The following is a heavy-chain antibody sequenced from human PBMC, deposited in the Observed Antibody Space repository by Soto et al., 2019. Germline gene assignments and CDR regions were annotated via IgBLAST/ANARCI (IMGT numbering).Heavy chain of an antibody. V-gene: IGHV4-39*01. CDR2: IYYSGST. CDR3: ASPTPPVTIFGVVIDY. D-gene: IGHD3-3*01. Sequence: SETLSLTCTVSGGSISSSSYYWGWIRQPPGKGLEWIGSIYYSGSTYYNPSLKSRVTISVDTSKNQFSRKLSSVTAADTAVYYCASPTPPVTIFGVVIDYWGQGTLVTVSS. J-gene: IGHJ4*02. CDR1: GGSISSSSYY.